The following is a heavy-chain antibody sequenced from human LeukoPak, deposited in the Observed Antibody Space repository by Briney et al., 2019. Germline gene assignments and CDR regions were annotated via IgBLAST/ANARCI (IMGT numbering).Heavy chain of an antibody. J-gene: IGHJ3*02. D-gene: IGHD3-16*01. CDR2: INPKSGVT. CDR1: GYTFADYH. Sequence: GASVKVSCKGSGYTFADYHIHWVRQAPGQGLEWMGWINPKSGVTHFAQKFQGRVTMTRDLSIKTTFMDLRSLTSDDSAIFYCATTLSRGGPDDAFDTWGHGTMVIVSS. CDR3: ATTLSRGGPDDAFDT. V-gene: IGHV1-2*02.